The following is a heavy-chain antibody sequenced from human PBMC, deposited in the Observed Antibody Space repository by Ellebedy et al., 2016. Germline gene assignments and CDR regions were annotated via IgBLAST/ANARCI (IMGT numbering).Heavy chain of an antibody. J-gene: IGHJ4*02. CDR3: ARAGGIAALDY. Sequence: SETLSLTCAVYGGSFSGYYWSWIRQPPGKGLEWIGEINHSGSTNYNPSLKSRVTISVDTSKNQFSLKLSSVTAADTAVYYCARAGGIAALDYWGQGTLVTVSS. D-gene: IGHD6-13*01. CDR1: GGSFSGYY. CDR2: INHSGST. V-gene: IGHV4-34*01.